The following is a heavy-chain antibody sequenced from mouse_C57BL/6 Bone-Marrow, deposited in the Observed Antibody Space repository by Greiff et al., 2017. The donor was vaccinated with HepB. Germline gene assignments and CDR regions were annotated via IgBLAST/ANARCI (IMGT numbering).Heavy chain of an antibody. V-gene: IGHV10-1*01. CDR1: GFSFNTYA. Sequence: EPGGGLVQPKGSLKLSCAASGFSFNTYAMNWVRQAPGKGLEWVARIRSKSNNYATYYADSVKDRFTISRDDSESMLYLQMNNLKTEDTAMYYCVSKAGKSYAMDYWGQGTSVTVSS. CDR2: IRSKSNNYAT. CDR3: VSKAGKSYAMDY. D-gene: IGHD4-1*01. J-gene: IGHJ4*01.